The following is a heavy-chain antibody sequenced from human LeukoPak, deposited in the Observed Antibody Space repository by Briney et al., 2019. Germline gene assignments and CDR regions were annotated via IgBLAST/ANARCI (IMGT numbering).Heavy chain of an antibody. CDR1: GFTFSSYA. J-gene: IGHJ4*02. V-gene: IGHV3-23*01. CDR2: ISGSGGST. CDR3: ARGGYSPNDY. D-gene: IGHD5-24*01. Sequence: PGGSLRLSCAASGFTFSSYAMSWVRQAPGKGLEWVSAISGSGGSTYYADSVKGRFTISRDNSKNTLYLQMNSLRAEDTVVYYCARGGYSPNDYWGQGTLVTVSS.